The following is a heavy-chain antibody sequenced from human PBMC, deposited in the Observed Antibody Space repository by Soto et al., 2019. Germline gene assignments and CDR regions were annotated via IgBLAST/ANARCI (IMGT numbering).Heavy chain of an antibody. CDR2: IYYSGST. CDR3: ARRFFYYYDSGSYWDS. V-gene: IGHV4-39*01. CDR1: GGFVSSSSFY. J-gene: IGHJ4*02. D-gene: IGHD3-10*01. Sequence: KSSETLSLTCTVSGGFVSSSSFYWGWLRQPPGKGLEWIGNIYYSGSTSYNPSLKSRVTISVDTSKSQFSLILSSVTAADTAVYYCARRFFYYYDSGSYWDSWGQGTLVTVSS.